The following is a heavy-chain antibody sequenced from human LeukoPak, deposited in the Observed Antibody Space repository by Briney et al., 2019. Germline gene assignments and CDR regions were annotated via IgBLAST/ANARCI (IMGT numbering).Heavy chain of an antibody. CDR3: ARITPVTTSLAAFDI. CDR2: IIPIFGTA. CDR1: GGTFSSYA. V-gene: IGHV1-69*06. Sequence: SVNVSCKASGGTFSSYAISWVRQAPGQGLEWMGGIIPIFGTANYAQKLQGRVTITADKSTSTAYMELSGLRSEDTAVYYCARITPVTTSLAAFDIWGQETMVTVSS. J-gene: IGHJ3*02. D-gene: IGHD4-17*01.